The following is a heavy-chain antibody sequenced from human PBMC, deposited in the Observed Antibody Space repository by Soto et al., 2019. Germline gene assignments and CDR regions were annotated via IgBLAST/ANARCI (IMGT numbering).Heavy chain of an antibody. CDR1: GGTFSSYA. CDR2: IIPIFGTA. J-gene: IGHJ6*02. V-gene: IGHV1-69*13. D-gene: IGHD2-2*01. CDR3: ARDGCSSTSCPQSLIGNYYYYYGMDV. Sequence: EASVKVSCKASGGTFSSYAISWVRQAPGQGLEWMGGIIPIFGTANYAQKLQGRVTITADESTSTAYMELSSLRSEDTAVYYCARDGCSSTSCPQSLIGNYYYYYGMDVWGQGTTVTVSS.